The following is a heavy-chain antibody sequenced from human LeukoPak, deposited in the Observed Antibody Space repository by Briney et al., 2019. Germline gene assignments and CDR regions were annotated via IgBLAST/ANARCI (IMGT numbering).Heavy chain of an antibody. Sequence: SETLSLTCTVSGGSISSYYWSWIRQPPGKGLEGIGYIYYSGSTNYNPSLKSRVTISVDTSKNQFSLKLSSVTAADTAVYYCARVPRYSSGWRYGMDVWGQGTTVTVSS. D-gene: IGHD6-19*01. J-gene: IGHJ6*02. CDR2: IYYSGST. CDR1: GGSISSYY. V-gene: IGHV4-59*01. CDR3: ARVPRYSSGWRYGMDV.